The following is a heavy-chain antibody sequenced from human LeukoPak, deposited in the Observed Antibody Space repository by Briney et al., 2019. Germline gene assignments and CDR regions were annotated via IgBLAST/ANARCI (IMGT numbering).Heavy chain of an antibody. CDR1: GYTFTSCY. CDR3: ARSNSPYCSGGSCYSAVQNFDY. V-gene: IGHV1-46*01. J-gene: IGHJ4*02. Sequence: ASVKVSCKASGYTFTSCYMHWVRQAPGQGLEWMGIINPSGGSTSYAQKFQGRVTMTRDTSTSTVYMELSSLRSEDRAVYYCARSNSPYCSGGSCYSAVQNFDYWGQGTLVTVSS. D-gene: IGHD2-15*01. CDR2: INPSGGST.